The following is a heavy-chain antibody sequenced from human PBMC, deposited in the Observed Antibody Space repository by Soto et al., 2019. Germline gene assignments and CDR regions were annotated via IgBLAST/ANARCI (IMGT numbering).Heavy chain of an antibody. CDR1: VYTLTELS. CDR2: FDPEDGET. J-gene: IGHJ4*02. Sequence: ASVKVSCKVSVYTLTELSIHWVRQAPGKGLEWMGGFDPEDGETIYAQKFQGRVTMTEDTSTDTAYMELSSLRSEDTAVYYCATDGITFGGVIVDYWGQGTLVTVSS. V-gene: IGHV1-24*01. CDR3: ATDGITFGGVIVDY. D-gene: IGHD3-16*02.